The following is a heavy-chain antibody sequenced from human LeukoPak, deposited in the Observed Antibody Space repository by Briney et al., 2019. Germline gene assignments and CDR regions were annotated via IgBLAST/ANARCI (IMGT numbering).Heavy chain of an antibody. Sequence: GASVKVSCKASGYTFTSYDINWVRQATGQGLEWMGWMNPNSGNTGYAQKFQGRVTMTRNTSISTAYMELRSLRSDDTAVYYCASYGIVVAWGAFDIWGQGTMVTVSS. V-gene: IGHV1-8*01. CDR2: MNPNSGNT. D-gene: IGHD3-22*01. CDR1: GYTFTSYD. J-gene: IGHJ3*02. CDR3: ASYGIVVAWGAFDI.